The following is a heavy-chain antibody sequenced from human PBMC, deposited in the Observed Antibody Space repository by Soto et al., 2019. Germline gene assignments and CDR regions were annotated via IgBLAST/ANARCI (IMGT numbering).Heavy chain of an antibody. CDR1: GFTFNYHW. CDR3: ARDEGIDY. CDR2: INQDGGYQ. J-gene: IGHJ4*02. Sequence: PGGSLRLSCVASGFTFNYHWMSWVRQAPGKGLEWVANINQDGGYQYYLDSVKGRFTISRDNAKNLLYLQMSSLRAEDTALYYCARDEGIDYWGQRTLVTVSS. V-gene: IGHV3-7*03.